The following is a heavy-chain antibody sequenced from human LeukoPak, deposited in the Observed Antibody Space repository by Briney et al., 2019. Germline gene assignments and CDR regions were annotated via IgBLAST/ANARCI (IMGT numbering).Heavy chain of an antibody. V-gene: IGHV3-33*03. CDR1: GFSFKTYG. CDR3: ASGLVGGSFDY. CDR2: IWYDGSNR. J-gene: IGHJ4*02. Sequence: GGSLRLSCAASGFSFKTYGMHWVRQAPGKGLEWVAIIWYDGSNRFYADSVEGRFTISRDNSKSTLYLQMNSLRAEDTAVYFCASGLVGGSFDYWGQGTLVTVFS. D-gene: IGHD3-10*01.